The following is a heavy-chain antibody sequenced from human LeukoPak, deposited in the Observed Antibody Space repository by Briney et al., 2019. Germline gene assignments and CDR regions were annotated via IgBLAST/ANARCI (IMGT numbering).Heavy chain of an antibody. V-gene: IGHV4-4*07. CDR1: GGSISGYF. J-gene: IGHJ4*02. D-gene: IGHD5-12*01. CDR3: AREPTSGREPTSGRPLDY. Sequence: SETLSLTCTVYGGSISGYFWSWIRQPAGEGLEWIGRIYSSGSNNYNPSLKSRVTMSLDTSKNHLSLNLSSVTAADTAVYYCAREPTSGREPTSGRPLDYWGQGTLVTVSS. CDR2: IYSSGSN.